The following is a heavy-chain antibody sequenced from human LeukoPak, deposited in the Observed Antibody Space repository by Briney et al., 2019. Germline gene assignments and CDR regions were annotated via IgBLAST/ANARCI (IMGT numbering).Heavy chain of an antibody. CDR1: GFTFSGSA. V-gene: IGHV3-73*01. D-gene: IGHD5-18*01. CDR2: IRCKANSYAT. J-gene: IGHJ6*04. Sequence: GGSLRLSCAASGFTFSGSAMHWVRQASGKGLEWVGRIRCKANSYATAYAASVKGRFTISRDDSKNTAYLQMNSLKTEDTAVYYCTRPSRGYSYGTTFGYCYAMDVWGKGTPVTVSS. CDR3: TRPSRGYSYGTTFGYCYAMDV.